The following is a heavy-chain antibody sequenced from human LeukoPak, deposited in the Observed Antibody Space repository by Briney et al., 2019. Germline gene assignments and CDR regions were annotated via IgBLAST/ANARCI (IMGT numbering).Heavy chain of an antibody. CDR1: GFTFSSYS. Sequence: GGSLRLSCAASGFTFSSYSMNWVRQAPGKGLEWVSCISSSSSYIYYADSVKGRFTISRDNAKNSLYLQMNSLRAEDTAVYYCARHAGSSWKKYYFDYWGQGTLVTVSS. CDR2: ISSSSSYI. D-gene: IGHD6-13*01. J-gene: IGHJ4*02. V-gene: IGHV3-21*01. CDR3: ARHAGSSWKKYYFDY.